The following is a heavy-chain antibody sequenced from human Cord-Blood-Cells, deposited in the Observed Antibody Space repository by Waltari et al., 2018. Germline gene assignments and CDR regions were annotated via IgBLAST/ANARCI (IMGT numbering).Heavy chain of an antibody. CDR1: GGSISSYS. D-gene: IGHD3-3*01. CDR3: ARDRNDFWSGYYFDY. CDR2: IYTSGST. J-gene: IGHJ4*02. V-gene: IGHV4-4*07. Sequence: QVQLQESGPGLVKPSETLSLTCTVSGGSISSYSWSWIRQPAGKGLEWIGRIYTSGSTNYNPSLKSRVTMSVDTSKNQFSLKLSSVTAADTAVYYCARDRNDFWSGYYFDYWGQGTLVTVSS.